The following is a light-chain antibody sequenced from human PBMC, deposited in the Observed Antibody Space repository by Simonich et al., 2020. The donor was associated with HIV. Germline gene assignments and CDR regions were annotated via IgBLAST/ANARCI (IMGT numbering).Light chain of an antibody. CDR3: QTWGTGILV. V-gene: IGLV4-69*01. CDR2: VNSDGSH. CDR1: SGHSSYA. Sequence: QLVLTQSPSASASLGASVKLTCTLSSGHSSYAIAWHQQQPEKGPRHLMKVNSDGSHSEGDGIPERFSGSSAEAERYLTSSSLQSEDETDYYCQTWGTGILVFGGGTKLTVL. J-gene: IGLJ3*02.